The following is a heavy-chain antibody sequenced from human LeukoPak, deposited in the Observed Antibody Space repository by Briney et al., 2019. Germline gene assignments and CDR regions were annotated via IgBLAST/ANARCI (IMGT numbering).Heavy chain of an antibody. Sequence: SETLSLTCTVSGGSISSSSYYWGWIRQPPGKGLEWIGSIYYSGSTYYNPSLKSRVTISVDTSKNQFSLKLSSVTAADTAVYHCARRSSGEIDYWGQGTLVTVSS. CDR1: GGSISSSSYY. CDR3: ARRSSGEIDY. J-gene: IGHJ4*02. CDR2: IYYSGST. V-gene: IGHV4-39*01. D-gene: IGHD3-10*01.